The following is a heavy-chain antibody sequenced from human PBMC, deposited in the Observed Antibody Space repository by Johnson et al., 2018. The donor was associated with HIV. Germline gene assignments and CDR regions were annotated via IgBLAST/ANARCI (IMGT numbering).Heavy chain of an antibody. D-gene: IGHD1-26*01. Sequence: VQLVESGGGVVRPGGSLRLSCAASAFTFDDYGMSWVRQAPGMGLEWVAGINWNGGSTAYGDSVKGRFTISRDNAKNSLYLEMNSLRAEDTDVYYCARSSGSYLDDAFDIWGQGTMVTVSS. CDR3: ARSSGSYLDDAFDI. J-gene: IGHJ3*02. CDR2: INWNGGST. CDR1: AFTFDDYG. V-gene: IGHV3-20*04.